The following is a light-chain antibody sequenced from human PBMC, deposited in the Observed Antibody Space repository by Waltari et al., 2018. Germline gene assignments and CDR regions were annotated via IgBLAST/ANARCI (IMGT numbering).Light chain of an antibody. CDR3: QQYNSYSLLT. CDR1: QSISKW. J-gene: IGKJ4*01. V-gene: IGKV1-5*03. CDR2: EAS. Sequence: DIWMTQSPSTLSASAGDRVIISCRASQSISKWLAWYQQKPGKAPKRLIYEASTLQSGVPSRCIGTGSGTDFTLTISSLQPDDFATYYCQQYNSYSLLTFGGGTKVEIK.